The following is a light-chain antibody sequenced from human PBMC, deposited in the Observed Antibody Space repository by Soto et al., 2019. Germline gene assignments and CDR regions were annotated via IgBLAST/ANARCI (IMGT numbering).Light chain of an antibody. CDR2: RAS. CDR1: QSILNSSNNKIH. V-gene: IGKV4-1*01. Sequence: DFVMTQSPDSLAVSLGERASINCKSSQSILNSSNNKIHLAWYQQKPGQPPKLIIYRASTREPGVPDRFSGSGSETDFTLTISSLQAEDVATYYCQQYFSARLTFGGGTKVEI. J-gene: IGKJ4*01. CDR3: QQYFSARLT.